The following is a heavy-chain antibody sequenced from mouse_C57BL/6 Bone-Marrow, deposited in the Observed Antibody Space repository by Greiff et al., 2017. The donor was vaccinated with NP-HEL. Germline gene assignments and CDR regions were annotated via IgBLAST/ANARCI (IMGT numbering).Heavy chain of an antibody. D-gene: IGHD3-2*02. CDR1: GYTFTSHW. CDR2: IFPGSGST. CDR3: ARERQLRLFAY. V-gene: IGHV1-56*01. Sequence: QVQLQQSGPELVRPGASVKISCKAPGYTFTSHWMQWVRQRPGQGLEWIGEIFPGSGSTYYNEKFKGKATLTADKSSSTAYMELRSLTSEDSAVYFCARERQLRLFAYWGQGTLVTVSA. J-gene: IGHJ3*01.